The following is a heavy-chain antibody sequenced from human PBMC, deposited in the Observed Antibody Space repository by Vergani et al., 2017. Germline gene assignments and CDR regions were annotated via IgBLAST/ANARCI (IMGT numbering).Heavy chain of an antibody. CDR2: IYYSGST. J-gene: IGHJ3*02. V-gene: IGHV4-59*01. CDR3: GRGGWDDAFDI. Sequence: QVQLQESGPGLVKPSETLSLTCTVSGGSISSYYWSWIRQPPGKGLEWIGYIYYSGSTNYNPSLKSRVTISVDTSKNQFSLKLSSVTAADTAVYYCGRGGWDDAFDIWGQGTMVTVSS. CDR1: GGSISSYY. D-gene: IGHD1-26*01.